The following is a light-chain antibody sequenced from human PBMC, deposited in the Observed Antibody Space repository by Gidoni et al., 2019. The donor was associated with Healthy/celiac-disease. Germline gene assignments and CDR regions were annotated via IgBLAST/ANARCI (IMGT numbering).Light chain of an antibody. V-gene: IGKV1-9*01. CDR1: QGISSF. CDR2: VAS. CDR3: QQLNSYPQT. Sequence: DIQSTQSPSFLSASVGDRVTITCRASQGISSFLDWYQQKPGKAPKLLIYVASTLQRGVPSRFSGSGSGTEFTLTISSLQPEDFATYYCQQLNSYPQTFGQGTKVEIK. J-gene: IGKJ1*01.